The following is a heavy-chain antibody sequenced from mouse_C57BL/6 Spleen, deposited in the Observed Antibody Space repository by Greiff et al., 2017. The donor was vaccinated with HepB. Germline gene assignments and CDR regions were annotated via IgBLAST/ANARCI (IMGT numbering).Heavy chain of an antibody. CDR2: IYPGDGDT. V-gene: IGHV1-82*01. CDR3: ARSSNYAMDY. CDR1: GYAFSSSW. J-gene: IGHJ4*01. Sequence: QAQLQHSGPELVKPGASVKISCKASGYAFSSSWMNWVKQRPGKGLEWIGRIYPGDGDTNYNGKFKGKATLTADKSSSTAYMQLSSLTSEDSAVYFCARSSNYAMDYWGQGTSVTVSS.